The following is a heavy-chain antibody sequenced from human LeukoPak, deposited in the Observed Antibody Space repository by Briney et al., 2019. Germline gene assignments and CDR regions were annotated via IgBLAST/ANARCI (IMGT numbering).Heavy chain of an antibody. V-gene: IGHV3-30*18. CDR3: AKDSDGDYFDY. CDR2: ISYDGSNK. J-gene: IGHJ4*02. Sequence: PGGSLRLSCAASGFTFSSYGMHWVRQAPGKGLEWVAVISYDGSNKYYADSVKGRFTISRDNSKNTLYLQMNSLRAEDTAVYYCAKDSDGDYFDYWGREPWSPSPQ. CDR1: GFTFSSYG.